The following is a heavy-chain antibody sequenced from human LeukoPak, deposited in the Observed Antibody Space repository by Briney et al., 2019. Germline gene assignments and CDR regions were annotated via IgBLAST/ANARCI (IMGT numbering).Heavy chain of an antibody. Sequence: GGSLRLSCAASGFTFSSYAMSWVRQAPGKGLEWVSAISGSGGSTYYADSVKGRFTISRDNSKDTLYLQMNSLRAEDTAVYYCAKLDTAMVTLDAFDIWGQGTMVTVPS. D-gene: IGHD5-18*01. V-gene: IGHV3-23*01. CDR1: GFTFSSYA. CDR3: AKLDTAMVTLDAFDI. CDR2: ISGSGGST. J-gene: IGHJ3*02.